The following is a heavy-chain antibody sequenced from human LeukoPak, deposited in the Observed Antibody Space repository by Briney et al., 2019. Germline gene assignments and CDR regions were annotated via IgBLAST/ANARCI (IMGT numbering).Heavy chain of an antibody. CDR3: ARAYYYGSGSYYPSGRAHDY. V-gene: IGHV7-4-1*02. CDR2: INTNTGNP. J-gene: IGHJ4*02. CDR1: GYTFTSYA. D-gene: IGHD3-10*01. Sequence: ASAKVSCKASGYTFTSYAMNWVRQAPGQGLEWMGWINTNTGNPTYAQGFTGRFVFSLDTSVSTVYLQISSLKAEDTAVYYCARAYYYGSGSYYPSGRAHDYWGQGTLVSVSS.